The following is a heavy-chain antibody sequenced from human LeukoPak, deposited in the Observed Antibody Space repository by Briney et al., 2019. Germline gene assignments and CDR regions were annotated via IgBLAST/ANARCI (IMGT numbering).Heavy chain of an antibody. CDR3: ARAVRTYYDFWSGYRERYYYYMDV. Sequence: ASETLSLTCTVSGDSVSSSSYCWSWIRQPPGKGLEWIGYIYYSGSTNYNPSPKSRVTISVATYKDQFSMKLSSVTAADTDVYYCARAVRTYYDFWSGYRERYYYYMDVWGKGTTVTVSS. CDR1: GDSVSSSSYC. D-gene: IGHD3-3*01. V-gene: IGHV4-61*01. CDR2: IYYSGST. J-gene: IGHJ6*03.